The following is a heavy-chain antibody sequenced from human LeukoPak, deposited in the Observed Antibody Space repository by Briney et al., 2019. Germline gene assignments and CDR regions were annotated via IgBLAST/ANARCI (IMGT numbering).Heavy chain of an antibody. CDR2: IYTSGST. Sequence: SETLSLTCTVSGGSISSGSYYWSWIRQPAGKGLEWIGRIYTSGSTNYNPSLKSRVTISVDTSKNQFSLKLSSVTAADTAVYYCARESNYYYYYYMDVWGKGTTVTISS. CDR3: ARESNYYYYYYMDV. CDR1: GGSISSGSYY. V-gene: IGHV4-61*02. J-gene: IGHJ6*03. D-gene: IGHD4/OR15-4a*01.